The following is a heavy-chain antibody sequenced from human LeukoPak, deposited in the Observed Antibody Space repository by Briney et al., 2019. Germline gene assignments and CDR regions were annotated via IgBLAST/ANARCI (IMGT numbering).Heavy chain of an antibody. CDR3: ARNVVVPTSASGYWFDP. J-gene: IGHJ5*02. CDR2: IYYSGST. CDR1: GGFISSSSYY. Sequence: SETLSLTCTVSGGFISSSSYYWGWIRQPPGKGLEWIGSIYYSGSTNYNPSLKSRVTISVDTSKNQFSLKLSSVTAADTAVYYCARNVVVPTSASGYWFDPWGQGTLVTVSS. V-gene: IGHV4-39*07. D-gene: IGHD2-2*01.